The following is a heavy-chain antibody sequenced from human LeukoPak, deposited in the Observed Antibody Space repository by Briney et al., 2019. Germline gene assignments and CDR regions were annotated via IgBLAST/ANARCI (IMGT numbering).Heavy chain of an antibody. D-gene: IGHD1-26*01. CDR2: ISAYNGNT. CDR3: AREEADSGTYYVDY. J-gene: IGHJ4*02. V-gene: IGHV1-18*01. CDR1: GYTFTSYG. Sequence: ASVKVSCKASGYTFTSYGISWVRQAPGQGLEWMGWISAYNGNTNYAQNFQGRVTMTTDTSTTTAYMELRSLRSDDTAIYYCAREEADSGTYYVDYWGQGTLVTVSS.